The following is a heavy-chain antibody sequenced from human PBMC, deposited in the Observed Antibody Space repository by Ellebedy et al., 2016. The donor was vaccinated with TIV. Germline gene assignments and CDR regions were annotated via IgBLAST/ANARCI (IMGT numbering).Heavy chain of an antibody. CDR2: ISSSSSNI. CDR1: GFTFSSYS. V-gene: IGHV3-48*01. Sequence: GGSLRLSXAASGFTFSSYSMNWVRQAPGKGLEWVSYISSSSSNIYYADSVKGRFTISRDNAKNSLYLQMNSLRAEDTAVYYCARALWFGELYFDYWGQGTLVTVSS. J-gene: IGHJ4*02. CDR3: ARALWFGELYFDY. D-gene: IGHD3-10*01.